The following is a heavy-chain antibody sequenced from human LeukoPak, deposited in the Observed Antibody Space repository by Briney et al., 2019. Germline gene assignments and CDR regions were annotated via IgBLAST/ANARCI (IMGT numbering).Heavy chain of an antibody. CDR2: INKGGSYM. D-gene: IGHD2-2*01. J-gene: IGHJ4*02. Sequence: RGSLRLSCAASGFTFRDYTMNWVRQTPGKGLEWVSAINKGGSYMTYADSVKGRFTVSRDNAKNSLFLQMNNLRVEDTAVYFCAREVLIVVEPAANTIDYWGQGTRVTVSS. CDR3: AREVLIVVEPAANTIDY. V-gene: IGHV3-21*01. CDR1: GFTFRDYT.